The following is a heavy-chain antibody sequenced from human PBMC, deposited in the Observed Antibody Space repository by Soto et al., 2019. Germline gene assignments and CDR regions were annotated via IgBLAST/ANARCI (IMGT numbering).Heavy chain of an antibody. CDR2: IVVGSGKT. D-gene: IGHD3-22*01. CDR3: AASYYYDSSGYFDLDY. V-gene: IGHV1-58*01. J-gene: IGHJ4*02. Sequence: SVKVSCKTPRFTFSKLSVQWACQARGKGPEWIGWIVVGSGKTDYAQKFRERVTMTRDMSTTTAYLELSSLKSEDTAVYYCAASYYYDSSGYFDLDYWGQGTQVTVSS. CDR1: RFTFSKLS.